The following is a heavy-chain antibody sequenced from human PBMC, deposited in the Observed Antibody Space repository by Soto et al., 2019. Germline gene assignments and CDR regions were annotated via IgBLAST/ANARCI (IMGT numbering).Heavy chain of an antibody. CDR3: ARQEGGIAAAGTVGMDV. V-gene: IGHV5-51*01. J-gene: IGHJ6*02. D-gene: IGHD6-13*01. CDR2: IYPGDSDT. Sequence: GESLKISCKGSGYSFTSYWIGWVRQMPGKGLEWMGIIYPGDSDTRYSPSLQGQVTISADKSISTAYLQWSSLKASDTAMYYCARQEGGIAAAGTVGMDVWGQGTTVTVSS. CDR1: GYSFTSYW.